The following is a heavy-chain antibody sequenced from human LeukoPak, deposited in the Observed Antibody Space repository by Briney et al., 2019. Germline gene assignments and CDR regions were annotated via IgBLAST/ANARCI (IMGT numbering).Heavy chain of an antibody. CDR2: MYTTGST. Sequence: SETLSLTCDVSGGSLSSGSYYWSWIRQPAGTGLEWIGRMYTTGSTNYNPSLKSRVTISVDTSKNQFSLKLSSVTAADTAVYYCARLGAPSINYYDSRGYFDLWGRGTLVTVSS. D-gene: IGHD3-22*01. V-gene: IGHV4-61*02. CDR3: ARLGAPSINYYDSRGYFDL. CDR1: GGSLSSGSYY. J-gene: IGHJ2*01.